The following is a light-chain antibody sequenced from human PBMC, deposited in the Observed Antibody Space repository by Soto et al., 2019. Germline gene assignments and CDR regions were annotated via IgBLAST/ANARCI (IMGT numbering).Light chain of an antibody. CDR1: QTVSSY. J-gene: IGKJ5*01. Sequence: EIVLTQSPATLSLSPGERATLSCRASQTVSSYLAWYQQKPGQAPRLRVYDASDRATGIPARFSGSGSGTDFTLTISSLEPEDFAVYYCQQRRTFGQGTRLEIK. CDR2: DAS. V-gene: IGKV3-11*01. CDR3: QQRRT.